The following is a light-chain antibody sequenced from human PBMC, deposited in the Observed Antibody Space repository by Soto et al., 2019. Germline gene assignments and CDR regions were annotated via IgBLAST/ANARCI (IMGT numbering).Light chain of an antibody. V-gene: IGKV3-20*01. Sequence: EIVMTQSPATLSVSPGERATLSCRASQGIKDYLAWYQQKPGQAPRLLIYGASSRATGIPDRFSGSGSGTDFTLTISRLEPEDFAVYYCQQYGSSFTFGPGTKVDI. CDR2: GAS. CDR1: QGIKDY. J-gene: IGKJ3*01. CDR3: QQYGSSFT.